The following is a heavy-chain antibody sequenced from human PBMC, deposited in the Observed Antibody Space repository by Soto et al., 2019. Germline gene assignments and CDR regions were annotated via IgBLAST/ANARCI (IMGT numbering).Heavy chain of an antibody. D-gene: IGHD4-4*01. Sequence: VQLVESGGGLVQPGGSLRLSCAASGFTVSSNYMSWVRQAPGKGLEWVSVIYSGGSTYYADSVKGRFTISRDNSKNTLYLQMNSLRAEDTAVYYCARAVTTLYYYYYMDVWGKGTTVTVSS. V-gene: IGHV3-66*01. CDR3: ARAVTTLYYYYYMDV. CDR1: GFTVSSNY. CDR2: IYSGGST. J-gene: IGHJ6*03.